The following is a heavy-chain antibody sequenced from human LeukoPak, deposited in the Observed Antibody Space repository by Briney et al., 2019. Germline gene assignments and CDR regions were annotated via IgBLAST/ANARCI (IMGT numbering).Heavy chain of an antibody. CDR3: ARGAYDYNALFDH. V-gene: IGHV3-48*01. J-gene: IGHJ4*02. D-gene: IGHD3-10*01. Sequence: PGGSLRLSRAASGFTFSSYAMNWIRQAPGKGLEWVSYISSGSNTIYYADSVKGRFTISRDNAKNSLYLQMNSLRAEDTAVYYCARGAYDYNALFDHWGQGTLVTVSS. CDR2: ISSGSNTI. CDR1: GFTFSSYA.